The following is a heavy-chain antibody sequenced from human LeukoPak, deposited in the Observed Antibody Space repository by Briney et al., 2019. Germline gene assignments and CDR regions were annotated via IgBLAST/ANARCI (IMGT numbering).Heavy chain of an antibody. V-gene: IGHV3-30*18. CDR2: ISYDGSNK. CDR1: GFTFSSYG. Sequence: GGSLRLSCAASGFTFSSYGMHWVRQAPGKGLEWVAVISYDGSNKYYADSVKGRFTISRDNSKNTLYLQMNSLRAEDTAVYYCAKDSFTGYYYYGMDVWGQGTTVTVSS. CDR3: AKDSFTGYYYYGMDV. J-gene: IGHJ6*02. D-gene: IGHD6-13*01.